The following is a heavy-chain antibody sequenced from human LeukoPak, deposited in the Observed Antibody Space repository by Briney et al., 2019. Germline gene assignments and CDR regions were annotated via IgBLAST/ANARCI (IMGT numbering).Heavy chain of an antibody. CDR1: GGSISSSSYY. CDR2: IYYSGST. J-gene: IGHJ4*02. Sequence: SETLSLTRTVSGGSISSSSYYWGWIRQPPGKGLEWIGSIYYSGSTYYNPSLKSRVTISVDTSKNQFSLKLSSVTAADTAVYYCARGWELREFDYWGQGTLVTVSS. V-gene: IGHV4-39*01. D-gene: IGHD1-26*01. CDR3: ARGWELREFDY.